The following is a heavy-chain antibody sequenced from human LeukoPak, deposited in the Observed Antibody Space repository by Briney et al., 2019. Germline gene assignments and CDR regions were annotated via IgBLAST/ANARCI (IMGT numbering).Heavy chain of an antibody. CDR2: IYKSGRT. CDR1: GGSTSSYY. J-gene: IGHJ4*02. CDR3: ARAVGGDGSGSL. V-gene: IGHV4-59*01. Sequence: SETLSLTCSVSGGSTSSYYWSWIRQPPGKGLEWIGYIYKSGRTNYSPTLKSRVTISVDTSKNQFSLKLSSVTAADTAVYYCARAVGGDGSGSLWGPGTLVTVSS. D-gene: IGHD3-10*01.